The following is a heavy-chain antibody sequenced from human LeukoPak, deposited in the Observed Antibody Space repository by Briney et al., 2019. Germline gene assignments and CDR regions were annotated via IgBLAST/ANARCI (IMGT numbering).Heavy chain of an antibody. CDR2: IYSGGST. CDR1: GFTVSSNY. V-gene: IGHV3-66*01. D-gene: IGHD6-19*01. Sequence: PGGSLRLSCAASGFTVSSNYMSWVRQAPGKGLEWVSVIYSGGSTYYADSVKGRFTISRDNSKNTVYLQMNSLRAEDTAVYYCARNSLSSYFDYWGQGTLVTVSS. J-gene: IGHJ4*02. CDR3: ARNSLSSYFDY.